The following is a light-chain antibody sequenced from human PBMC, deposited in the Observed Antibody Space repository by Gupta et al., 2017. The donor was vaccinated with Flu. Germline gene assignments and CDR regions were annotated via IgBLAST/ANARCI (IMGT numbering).Light chain of an antibody. Sequence: PASLSASSGERVKMTCRASHVISSGLAWYQQKPGKGPKMLIYDSSTLDTGVPSRFSGSGTGADFTLTIRSLQPEDFGTYYCRQFNHLLVAFGPGTKVEIK. CDR3: RQFNHLLVA. CDR2: DSS. CDR1: HVISSG. J-gene: IGKJ3*01. V-gene: IGKV1D-13*01.